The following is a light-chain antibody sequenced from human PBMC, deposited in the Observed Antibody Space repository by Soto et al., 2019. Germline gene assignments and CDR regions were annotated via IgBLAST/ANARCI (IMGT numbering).Light chain of an antibody. CDR3: QQYGSSAQT. J-gene: IGKJ1*01. Sequence: EMVLTQSPGTLSLSPGERATLSCRASQSVSSNYLAWYQQKPGQAPRLLIYDASSRATGIPDRFSGSGSGTDFTLTVSRLEPEDFAVFYCQQYGSSAQTFGQGTKVEIK. CDR2: DAS. V-gene: IGKV3-20*01. CDR1: QSVSSNY.